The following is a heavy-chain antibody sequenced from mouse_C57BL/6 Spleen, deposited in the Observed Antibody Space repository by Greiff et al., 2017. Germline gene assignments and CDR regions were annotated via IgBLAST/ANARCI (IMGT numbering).Heavy chain of an antibody. D-gene: IGHD2-5*01. Sequence: VQLQQSGPELVKPGASVKIPCKASGYTFTDYNMDWVKQSPGKSLEWIGDINPNNGGTIYNQKFKGKATLTVDKSSSTAYMQLRSLTSEDTAVYYCGRDNDYSNALDYWGQGTTVTVSS. J-gene: IGHJ4*01. V-gene: IGHV1-18*01. CDR1: GYTFTDYN. CDR2: INPNNGGT. CDR3: GRDNDYSNALDY.